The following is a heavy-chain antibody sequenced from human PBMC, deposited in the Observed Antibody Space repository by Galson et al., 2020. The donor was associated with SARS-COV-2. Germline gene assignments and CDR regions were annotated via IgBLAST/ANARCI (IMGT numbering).Heavy chain of an antibody. Sequence: SETLSLTCTVSGGSISSGSYYWSWIRQPAGKGLEWTGHIYTSGRTNYNPSLKSRATISVDTSKNQFSLKRSSVTAADTAVYYCARTGVRYYYGSGSQNYFDYWSQGTLVTGSS. J-gene: IGHJ4*02. CDR1: GGSISSGSYY. CDR3: ARTGVRYYYGSGSQNYFDY. CDR2: IYTSGRT. D-gene: IGHD3-10*01. V-gene: IGHV4-61*09.